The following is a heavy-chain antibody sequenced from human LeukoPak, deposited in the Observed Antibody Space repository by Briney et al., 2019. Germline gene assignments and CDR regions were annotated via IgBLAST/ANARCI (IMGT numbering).Heavy chain of an antibody. D-gene: IGHD3-3*01. Sequence: PGGSLRLSCAASGFTFSDHYMDWVRQAPGKGLEWVGRTRNKANSYTTEYAASVKGRFTISRDDSKNSLYLQMNSLKTEDTAVYYCARVAELDYDFWSGYYRDPHYFDYWGQGTLVTVSS. CDR1: GFTFSDHY. J-gene: IGHJ4*02. CDR3: ARVAELDYDFWSGYYRDPHYFDY. V-gene: IGHV3-72*01. CDR2: TRNKANSYTT.